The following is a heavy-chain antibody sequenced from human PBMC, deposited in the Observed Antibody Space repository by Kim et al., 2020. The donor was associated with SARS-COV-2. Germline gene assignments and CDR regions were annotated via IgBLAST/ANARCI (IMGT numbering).Heavy chain of an antibody. V-gene: IGHV3-73*01. J-gene: IGHJ5*02. CDR2: IRSKANSYAT. Sequence: GGSLRLSCAASGFTFSGSAMHWVRQASGKGLEWVGRIRSKANSYATAYAASVKGRFTISRDDSKNTAYLQMNSLKTEDTAVYYCTRLCRQLAYDWFDLLGQGTRVTVSS. CDR1: GFTFSGSA. D-gene: IGHD6-6*01. CDR3: TRLCRQLAYDWFDL.